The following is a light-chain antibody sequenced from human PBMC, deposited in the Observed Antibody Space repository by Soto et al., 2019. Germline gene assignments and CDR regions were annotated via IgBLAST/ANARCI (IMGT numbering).Light chain of an antibody. CDR1: SSNIGNNY. Sequence: QSVLTQPPSASGTPGQRVTISCSGSSSNIGNNYGYWYQQLPGTAPKLLIYRNNQRPSGVPDRFSGSKSGTSASLAISGLRSEDEAEYYCAAWDDSLSGVVFGGGTQLTVL. V-gene: IGLV1-47*01. CDR3: AAWDDSLSGVV. CDR2: RNN. J-gene: IGLJ2*01.